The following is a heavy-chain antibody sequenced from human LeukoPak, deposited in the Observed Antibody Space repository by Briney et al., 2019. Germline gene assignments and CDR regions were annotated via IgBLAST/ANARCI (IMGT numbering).Heavy chain of an antibody. Sequence: WATVKVSCKASGYTFTGYYMHWVRQAPGQGLEWMGRINPNSGGTNYAQKFQGRVTMTRDTSISTAYMELSRLRSDDTAVYYCARDTNWNDDWFDPWGQGTLITVSS. CDR3: ARDTNWNDDWFDP. D-gene: IGHD1-1*01. V-gene: IGHV1-2*06. CDR1: GYTFTGYY. CDR2: INPNSGGT. J-gene: IGHJ5*02.